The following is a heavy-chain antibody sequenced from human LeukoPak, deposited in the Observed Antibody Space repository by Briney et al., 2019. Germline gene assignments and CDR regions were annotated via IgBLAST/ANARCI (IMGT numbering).Heavy chain of an antibody. D-gene: IGHD3-22*01. CDR1: GFSFRDFW. Sequence: PGGSLRLSCAASGFSFRDFWMTWVRQAPGKGLEWVGRIKSKTDGGTTDYAAPVKGSFTISRDDSKNTLYLQMNSLKTEDTAVYYCTTELSGYYYTDWYFDLWGRGTLVTVSS. J-gene: IGHJ2*01. V-gene: IGHV3-15*01. CDR2: IKSKTDGGTT. CDR3: TTELSGYYYTDWYFDL.